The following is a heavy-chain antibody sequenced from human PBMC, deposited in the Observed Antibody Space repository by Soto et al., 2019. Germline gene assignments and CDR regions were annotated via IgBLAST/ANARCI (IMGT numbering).Heavy chain of an antibody. V-gene: IGHV3-23*01. CDR2: IIGSGGST. CDR3: AEAPVPDYGAYGSCVCQH. CDR1: GFTFSSYA. D-gene: IGHD4-17*01. J-gene: IGHJ1*01. Sequence: EVQLLESGGGLVQPGGSLRLSCVASGFTFSSYAMSWVRQAPGKGLEWVSAIIGSGGSTYYADSVKGRFTISRDNSKNTLYLQMNSLRAEDTAVFYCAEAPVPDYGAYGSCVCQHWGQGTLVTVSS.